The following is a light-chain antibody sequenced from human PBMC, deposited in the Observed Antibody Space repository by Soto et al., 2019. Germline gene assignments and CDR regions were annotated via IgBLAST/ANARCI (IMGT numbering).Light chain of an antibody. CDR2: SAS. J-gene: IGKJ3*01. CDR3: KQYNSYPT. V-gene: IGKV1-5*03. Sequence: DLQMTQSPSTLSASVGDRVTITCRASQSISTWLAWYQQKPGKAPKHLIYSASDLDSGVPSRFSDSGFSTEFTLTISMRQADAFASYYCKQYNSYPTLGP. CDR1: QSISTW.